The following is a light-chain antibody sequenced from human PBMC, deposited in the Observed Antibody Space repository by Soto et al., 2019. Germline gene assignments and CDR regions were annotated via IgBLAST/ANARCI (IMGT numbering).Light chain of an antibody. V-gene: IGLV2-14*01. CDR2: DVS. CDR3: SAYTISSTYV. J-gene: IGLJ1*01. Sequence: QSVLTQPASVSGSPGQSITISRTGTSSDVGGYNYVSWYQQHPGKAPKLMIYDVSSRPSEVSNRFSGSKSGNTASLTISGLQTEDEADYYCSAYTISSTYVFGAGTKVTVL. CDR1: SSDVGGYNY.